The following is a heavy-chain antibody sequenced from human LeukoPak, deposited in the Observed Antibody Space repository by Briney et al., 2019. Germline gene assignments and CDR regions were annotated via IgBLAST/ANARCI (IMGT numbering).Heavy chain of an antibody. CDR1: GFTFSSYW. V-gene: IGHV3-7*01. CDR2: IKQDGSEK. Sequence: GGSLRLSCVASGFTFSSYWMSWVRQAPGKGLEWVANIKQDGSEKYYVDSVKGRFTISRDNAKNSLYLQMNSLRAEDTAVYYCARGPEGYWYSFDYWGQGTLVTVSS. D-gene: IGHD2-8*02. J-gene: IGHJ4*02. CDR3: ARGPEGYWYSFDY.